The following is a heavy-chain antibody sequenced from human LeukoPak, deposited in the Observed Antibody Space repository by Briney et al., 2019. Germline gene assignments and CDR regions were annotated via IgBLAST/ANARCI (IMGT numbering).Heavy chain of an antibody. CDR2: LGWNGDII. J-gene: IGHJ4*02. D-gene: IGHD6-13*01. V-gene: IGHV3-9*01. CDR1: GFTFDDYS. CDR3: AKGSLIAASGTLFDF. Sequence: GRSLRLSCAASGFTFDDYSMHWVRQSPGKGLEWLSGLGWNGDIIDYADSVKGRFTISRDNAKNSLNLQMDSLKTEDTALYYCAKGSLIAASGTLFDFWGQGTRVTVSS.